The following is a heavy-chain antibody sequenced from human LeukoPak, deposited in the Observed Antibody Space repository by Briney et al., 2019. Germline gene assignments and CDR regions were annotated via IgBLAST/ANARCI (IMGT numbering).Heavy chain of an antibody. CDR2: IYYSGST. V-gene: IGHV4-39*01. D-gene: IGHD3-22*01. Sequence: SETLSLTCTVSGGSISSSSYYWGWIRQPPGKGLEWIGTIYYSGSTYYNPSLKSRVTISLDTSKNQFSLWLSSVTDADTAVYYCASFYYESSGNYYVPFDYWGQGTLVTVSS. CDR3: ASFYYESSGNYYVPFDY. J-gene: IGHJ4*02. CDR1: GGSISSSSYY.